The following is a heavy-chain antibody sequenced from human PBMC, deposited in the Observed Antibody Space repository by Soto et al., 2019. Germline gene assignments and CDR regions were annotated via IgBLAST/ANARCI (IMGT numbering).Heavy chain of an antibody. J-gene: IGHJ6*02. CDR1: GGTFSSYA. Sequence: SVKGSCKASGGTFSSYAISWVREAPGQGLEWMGGIIPIFGTANYAQKFQGRVTITADESTSTAYMELSSLRSEDTAVYYCARKRYDFWSGYYGPYYYYGMDVWGQGTTVTVSS. V-gene: IGHV1-69*13. CDR2: IIPIFGTA. D-gene: IGHD3-3*01. CDR3: ARKRYDFWSGYYGPYYYYGMDV.